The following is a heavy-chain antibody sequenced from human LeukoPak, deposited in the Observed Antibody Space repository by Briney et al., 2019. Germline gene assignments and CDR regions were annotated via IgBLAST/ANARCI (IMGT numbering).Heavy chain of an antibody. V-gene: IGHV1-2*06. CDR1: GYTLTGYY. Sequence: GASVKISCKASGYTLTGYYMHCVRQAPGQGLEWRVRMNPNSGGTNYAQKFQGRVTMTRDTSISTAYMELSRLRSDDTAVYYCARDPPYYSSGWYHNNSFDPWGQGTLVTVSS. D-gene: IGHD6-19*01. CDR3: ARDPPYYSSGWYHNNSFDP. J-gene: IGHJ5*02. CDR2: MNPNSGGT.